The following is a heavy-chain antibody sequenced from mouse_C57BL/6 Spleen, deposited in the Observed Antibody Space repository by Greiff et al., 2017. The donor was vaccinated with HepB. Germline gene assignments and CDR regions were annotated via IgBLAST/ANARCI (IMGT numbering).Heavy chain of an antibody. V-gene: IGHV5-6*01. Sequence: EVQGVESGGDLVKPGGSLKLSCAASGFTFSSYGMSWVRQTPDKRLEWVATISSGGSYTYYPDSVKGRFTISRDNAKNTLYLQMSSLKSEDTAMYYCARQREFITTVVATPYFDVWGTGTTVTVSS. CDR2: ISSGGSYT. D-gene: IGHD1-1*01. CDR3: ARQREFITTVVATPYFDV. CDR1: GFTFSSYG. J-gene: IGHJ1*03.